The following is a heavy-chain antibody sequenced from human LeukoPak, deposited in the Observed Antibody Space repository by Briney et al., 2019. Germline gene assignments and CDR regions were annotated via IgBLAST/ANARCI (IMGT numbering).Heavy chain of an antibody. CDR1: GFTFSTFA. J-gene: IGHJ6*03. CDR2: IFPSGGEI. CDR3: AKGVAGVIYMDV. D-gene: IGHD3-3*01. V-gene: IGHV3-23*01. Sequence: GGSLRLSCEASGFTFSTFAVIWVRQPPGKGLEWVSSIFPSGGEIHYADSVKGRFTISRDNSKNTLYLQMNSLRAEDTAVYYCAKGVAGVIYMDVWGKGTTVTVSS.